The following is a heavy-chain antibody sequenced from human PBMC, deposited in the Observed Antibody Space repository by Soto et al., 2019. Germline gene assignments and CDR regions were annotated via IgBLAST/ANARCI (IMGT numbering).Heavy chain of an antibody. D-gene: IGHD2-21*02. J-gene: IGHJ4*01. CDR2: IYYSGST. Sequence: SETLSLTCTVSGGSISSYYWSWIRQPPGKGLEWIGYIYYSGSTNYNPSLKSRVTISVDTSKNQFSLKLSSVTAADTAVYYCARGRYCGGDCYSGASYYFDYWGHGTLVTV. V-gene: IGHV4-59*01. CDR3: ARGRYCGGDCYSGASYYFDY. CDR1: GGSISSYY.